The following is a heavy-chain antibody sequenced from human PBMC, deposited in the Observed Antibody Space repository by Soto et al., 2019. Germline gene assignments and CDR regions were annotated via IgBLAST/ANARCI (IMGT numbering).Heavy chain of an antibody. V-gene: IGHV2-5*02. CDR2: LYWDDDE. J-gene: IGHJ4*02. Sequence: QITLKESGPTLVKPTQTLTLTCTFSGFSLSTRGVGVGWIRQPPGKALEWLALLYWDDDEGYSPSLKGRLTSSQDTSKNQVVLTVTNMDPVDTATYYCAHRPRGYSYYFDYWGQGTLVTVSS. D-gene: IGHD5-18*01. CDR1: GFSLSTRGVG. CDR3: AHRPRGYSYYFDY.